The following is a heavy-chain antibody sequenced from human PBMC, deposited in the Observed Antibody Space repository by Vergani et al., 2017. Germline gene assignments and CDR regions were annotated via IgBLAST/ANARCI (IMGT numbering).Heavy chain of an antibody. Sequence: QEQLVQSGAEVRKPGASVKVSCKASGYNFTSFYINWVRLATGQGLEWMGWMNPKSGNTAYAAKFQGRITMTRDSSTDTAYMEMKSLRSEDTAIYFCARGVLDSKYRHNGFGPWGQGTVVTVSS. V-gene: IGHV1-8*01. CDR1: GYNFTSFY. CDR3: ARGVLDSKYRHNGFGP. D-gene: IGHD3/OR15-3a*01. CDR2: MNPKSGNT. J-gene: IGHJ5*02.